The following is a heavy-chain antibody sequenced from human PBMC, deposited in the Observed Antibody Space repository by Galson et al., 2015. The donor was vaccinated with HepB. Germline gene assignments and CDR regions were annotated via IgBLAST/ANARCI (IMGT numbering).Heavy chain of an antibody. Sequence: SLRLSCAASGFTFGDYAMSWFRQAPGKGLEWVGSIRSKAYGGTTEYAASVKGRFTISRDDSKSIAYLQMNSLRAEDTAVYYCAIRIAAAGDDAFDIWGQGTMVTVSS. D-gene: IGHD6-13*01. CDR2: IRSKAYGGTT. J-gene: IGHJ3*02. CDR1: GFTFGDYA. V-gene: IGHV3-49*03. CDR3: AIRIAAAGDDAFDI.